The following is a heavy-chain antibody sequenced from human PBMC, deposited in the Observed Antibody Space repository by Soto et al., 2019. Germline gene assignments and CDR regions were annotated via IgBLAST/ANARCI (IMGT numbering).Heavy chain of an antibody. CDR3: AKVRLVVVIASVSGFDY. V-gene: IGHV3-23*01. CDR2: ISGSGGST. Sequence: EVQLLESGGGLVQPGGSLRLSCAASGFTFSSYAMSCVRQAPGKGLEWVSAISGSGGSTYYADSVKGRFTISRDNSKNTLYLQMNSLRAEDTAVYYCAKVRLVVVIASVSGFDYWGQGTLVTVSS. CDR1: GFTFSSYA. D-gene: IGHD3-22*01. J-gene: IGHJ4*02.